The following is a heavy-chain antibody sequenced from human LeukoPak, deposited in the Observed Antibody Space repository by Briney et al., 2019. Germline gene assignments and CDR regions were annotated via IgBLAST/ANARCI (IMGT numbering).Heavy chain of an antibody. Sequence: GGSLRLSCAASGFTFSSYGMHWVRQAPGKGLEWVAFIRYDGSNKYYADSVKGRFTISRDNSKNTLYLQMNSLRAEDTAVYYCARGGPPEQYFDYWGQGTLVTVSS. CDR2: IRYDGSNK. J-gene: IGHJ4*02. D-gene: IGHD3-16*01. CDR3: ARGGPPEQYFDY. V-gene: IGHV3-30*02. CDR1: GFTFSSYG.